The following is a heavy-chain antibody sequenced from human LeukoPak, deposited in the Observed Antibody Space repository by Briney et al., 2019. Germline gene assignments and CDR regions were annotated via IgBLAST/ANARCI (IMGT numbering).Heavy chain of an antibody. V-gene: IGHV3-23*01. CDR1: GFTFHIYA. CDR3: AQHRGFFGVTEYFDF. D-gene: IGHD3-3*01. J-gene: IGHJ4*02. CDR2: VSGRGRST. Sequence: PGGSLRLSCVASGFTFHIYAMNWVRQAPGKGLEWVSSVSGRGRSTYYADSVKGRFNVSKDNSRNTLYLEMRSLRAEDTAVYFCAQHRGFFGVTEYFDFWGQGTLVTVSS.